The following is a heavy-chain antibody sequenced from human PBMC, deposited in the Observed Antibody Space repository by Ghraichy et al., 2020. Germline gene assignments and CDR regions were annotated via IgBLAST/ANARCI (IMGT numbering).Heavy chain of an antibody. CDR3: TRYSGSYTTDY. J-gene: IGHJ4*02. Sequence: LSLTCAASGFTFSGSAMHWVRQASGKGLEWVGRIRSKANSYATAYAASVKGRFTISRDDSKNTAYLQMNSLKTEDTAVYYCTRYSGSYTTDYWGQGTLVTVSS. CDR1: GFTFSGSA. CDR2: IRSKANSYAT. D-gene: IGHD1-26*01. V-gene: IGHV3-73*01.